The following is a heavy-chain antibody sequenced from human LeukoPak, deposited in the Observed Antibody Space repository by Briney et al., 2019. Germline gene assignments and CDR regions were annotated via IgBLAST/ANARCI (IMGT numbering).Heavy chain of an antibody. V-gene: IGHV3-20*04. CDR2: VNWNGGST. CDR3: VRDRCSSTSCHDSPNWFDP. D-gene: IGHD2-2*01. Sequence: ASVKVSCKASGYTFTSYGISWVRQAPGQGLEWISGVNWNGGSTGYADSVKGRFTISRDNAKNSLYLQMNSLRAEDTALYYCVRDRCSSTSCHDSPNWFDPWGQGTLVTVSS. J-gene: IGHJ5*02. CDR1: GYTFTSYG.